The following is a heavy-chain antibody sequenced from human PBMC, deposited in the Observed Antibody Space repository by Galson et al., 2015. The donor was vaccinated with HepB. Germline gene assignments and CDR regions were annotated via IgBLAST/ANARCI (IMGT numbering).Heavy chain of an antibody. D-gene: IGHD4-11*01. CDR2: IWYDGGNI. J-gene: IGHJ6*02. Sequence: SLRLSCAASGINFSSYSMHWVRQAPGKGLEWVAVIWYDGGNIYYTDSVKGRFTISRDNSKNTLYLQMNSLRAEDTAVYYCAKMGPTVADYYYYGMDVWGQGTTVTVSS. CDR1: GINFSSYS. V-gene: IGHV3-33*06. CDR3: AKMGPTVADYYYYGMDV.